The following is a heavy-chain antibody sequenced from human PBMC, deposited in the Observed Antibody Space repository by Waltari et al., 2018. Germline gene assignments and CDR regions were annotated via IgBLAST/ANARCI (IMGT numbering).Heavy chain of an antibody. J-gene: IGHJ4*02. CDR2: INTRNGGT. D-gene: IGHD1-26*01. V-gene: IGHV1-2*02. Sequence: QVQLVQSGAEVKKPGASVKVSCKTYGYPFTSYYMHLVRQAPEQGLEWVGWINTRNGGTNYAQKYQGRVTMTRDTSISTAYMELSRLISNDTAVYYCARTYQSGSYSDYWGQGTPVTVSS. CDR3: ARTYQSGSYSDY. CDR1: GYPFTSYY.